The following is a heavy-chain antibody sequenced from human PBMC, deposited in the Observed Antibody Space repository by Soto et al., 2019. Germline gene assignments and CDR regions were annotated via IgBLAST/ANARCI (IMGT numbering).Heavy chain of an antibody. D-gene: IGHD3-10*01. CDR1: GGSMSHFS. Sequence: SETLSLTCTVSGGSMSHFSWSWIRQPPGKGLEYIGYIYYSGSTHYNPSLESRVTISLDTSRNQFSLNLSSVTPADTAVYYCARLGANDSWFGPWGQGTRVTVSS. CDR3: ARLGANDSWFGP. V-gene: IGHV4-59*01. CDR2: IYYSGST. J-gene: IGHJ5*02.